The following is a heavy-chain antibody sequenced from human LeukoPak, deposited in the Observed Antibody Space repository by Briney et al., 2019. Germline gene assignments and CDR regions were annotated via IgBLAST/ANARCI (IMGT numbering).Heavy chain of an antibody. Sequence: PSETLSLTCTVSGVSISSYYWSWIRQPAGKGLEWIGRIYTSGSTNYNPSLKSRVTMSVDTSKNQFSLKLSSVTAADTAVYYCARTPAYHYDSSGYYTEGPYWGQGTLVTVSS. V-gene: IGHV4-4*07. CDR2: IYTSGST. CDR1: GVSISSYY. J-gene: IGHJ4*02. D-gene: IGHD3-22*01. CDR3: ARTPAYHYDSSGYYTEGPY.